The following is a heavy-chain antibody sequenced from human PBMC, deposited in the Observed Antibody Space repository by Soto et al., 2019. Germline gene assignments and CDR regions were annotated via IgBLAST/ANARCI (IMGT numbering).Heavy chain of an antibody. D-gene: IGHD2-2*01. CDR2: ISGSGGST. CDR3: AKLQDIVVVPAAFWFDP. J-gene: IGHJ5*02. CDR1: GFTFRSYA. V-gene: IGHV3-23*01. Sequence: EVQLLESGGGLVQPGGSLRLSCAASGFTFRSYAMGWVRQPPGKGLEWVSAISGSGGSTYYADSVKGRFTISRDNSKNTLYLQMNSLRAEDTAVYYCAKLQDIVVVPAAFWFDPWGQGTLVTVSS.